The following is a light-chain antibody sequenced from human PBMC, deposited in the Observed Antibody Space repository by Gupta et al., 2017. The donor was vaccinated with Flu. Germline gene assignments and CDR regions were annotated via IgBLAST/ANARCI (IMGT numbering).Light chain of an antibody. CDR3: SSYTSGSTFYV. CDR2: DVT. Sequence: QSALTQPAPVSGSPGQSITISCSGTSSDVGRSDSVSCYQQHPDKAPKLIIFDVTNRPSGVSSRFSGSKSGNTASLTISGLQAEDETDYYCSSYTSGSTFYVFGTGTKVTVL. CDR1: SSDVGRSDS. V-gene: IGLV2-14*01. J-gene: IGLJ1*01.